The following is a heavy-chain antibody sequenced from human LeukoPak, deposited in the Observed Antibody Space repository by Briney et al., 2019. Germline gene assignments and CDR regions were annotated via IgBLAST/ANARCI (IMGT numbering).Heavy chain of an antibody. CDR3: AAGGGIVGATTAFDI. Sequence: GASVKVSCKASGFTFTSSAMQWVRQARGQRLEWIGWIVVGSGNTNYAQKFQERVTITRDMSISTAYMELSSLRSEDTAVYYCAAGGGIVGATTAFDIWGQGTMVTVSS. J-gene: IGHJ3*02. CDR1: GFTFTSSA. V-gene: IGHV1-58*02. CDR2: IVVGSGNT. D-gene: IGHD1-26*01.